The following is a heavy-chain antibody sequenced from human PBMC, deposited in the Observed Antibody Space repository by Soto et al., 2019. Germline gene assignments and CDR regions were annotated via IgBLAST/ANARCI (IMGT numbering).Heavy chain of an antibody. Sequence: QITLKESGPTLVKPTQTLTLTCTFSGFSLSTSGVGVGWIRQPPGKALEWLALIYWDDDKRYSPSLKSRLTITKDTXXHXVXXTMTNMDPVDTATYYCSHICSGGSCYPGSHYGMDVWGQGTTVTVSS. CDR3: SHICSGGSCYPGSHYGMDV. CDR1: GFSLSTSGVG. D-gene: IGHD2-15*01. J-gene: IGHJ6*02. V-gene: IGHV2-5*02. CDR2: IYWDDDK.